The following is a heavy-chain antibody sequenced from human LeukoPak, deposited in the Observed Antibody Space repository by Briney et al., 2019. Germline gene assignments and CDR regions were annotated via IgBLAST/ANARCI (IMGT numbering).Heavy chain of an antibody. CDR1: GDSISRSY. D-gene: IGHD3-16*01. J-gene: IGHJ4*02. CDR3: ARGAGGPEY. V-gene: IGHV4-59*01. CDR2: TSYSGDT. Sequence: ASETLSLTCTVSGDSISRSYWSWIRQPPGKGLEWIGYTSYSGDTNYNPSLESRVAISIDTPKNHFSLRMSSVTAADTAIYYCARGAGGPEYWGQGIMVTVSS.